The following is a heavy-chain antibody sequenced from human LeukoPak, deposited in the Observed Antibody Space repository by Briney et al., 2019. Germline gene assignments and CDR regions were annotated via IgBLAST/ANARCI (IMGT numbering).Heavy chain of an antibody. CDR2: IYSGGTT. CDR3: ARGGYSSGWYHFDY. D-gene: IGHD6-13*01. Sequence: PGGSLRLSCAASGFTVSSNYMSWVRQAPGKGLEWVSVIYSGGTTNYPDSVKGRFTISRDNSKNTLFLQMNSLRAEDTAVYYCARGGYSSGWYHFDYGGQGTLVTVSS. CDR1: GFTVSSNY. J-gene: IGHJ4*02. V-gene: IGHV3-53*01.